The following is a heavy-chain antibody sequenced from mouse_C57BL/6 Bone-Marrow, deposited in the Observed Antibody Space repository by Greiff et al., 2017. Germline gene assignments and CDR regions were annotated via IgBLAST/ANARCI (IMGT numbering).Heavy chain of an antibody. CDR2: ISDGGSYT. CDR1: GFTFSSYA. Sequence: EVMLVESGGGLVKPGGSLKLSCAASGFTFSSYAMSWVRQTPEKRLEWVATISDGGSYTYYPDNVKGRFTISRENAKNNLYLQMSHLKSEDTAMYCCARGPLDYWGQGTSVTVSS. J-gene: IGHJ4*01. V-gene: IGHV5-4*03. CDR3: ARGPLDY.